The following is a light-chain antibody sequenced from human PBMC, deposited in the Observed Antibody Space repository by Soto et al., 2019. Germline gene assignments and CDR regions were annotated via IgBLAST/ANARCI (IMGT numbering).Light chain of an antibody. CDR3: QPYFSTPT. CDR1: QSVLSSSNSKSY. J-gene: IGKJ1*01. CDR2: WAS. Sequence: DIVMTQFPDSLAVSLGERATINCKSSQSVLSSSNSKSYLAWYQQKPGQPPKLLIYWASTRESGVPDRFSGSGSGTDFTLTISSLQAEGAAVDSCQPYFSTPTFGQGTKVEIK. V-gene: IGKV4-1*01.